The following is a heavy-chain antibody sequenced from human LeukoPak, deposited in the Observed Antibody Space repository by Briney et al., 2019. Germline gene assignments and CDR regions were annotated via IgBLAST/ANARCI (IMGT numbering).Heavy chain of an antibody. D-gene: IGHD6-6*01. CDR1: GFTFTRYT. CDR2: ISPYNGNT. CDR3: ARPRIAAPYYGMDV. V-gene: IGHV1-18*01. J-gene: IGHJ6*02. Sequence: ASVKVSCRTSGFTFTRYTISWLRQAPGQGLEWVGWISPYNGNTNYAQKVQGRVTMTTDTSTSSAYMELRSLRSDDTAMYYCARPRIAAPYYGMDVWGQGTTVTVSS.